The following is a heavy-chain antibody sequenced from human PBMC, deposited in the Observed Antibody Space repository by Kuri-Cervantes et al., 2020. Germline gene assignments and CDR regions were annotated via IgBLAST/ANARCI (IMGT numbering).Heavy chain of an antibody. J-gene: IGHJ6*02. CDR3: ARDLGYSYGFFGYYYGMDV. V-gene: IGHV3-53*05. CDR2: IYSGGDT. Sequence: GESLKISCAASGLTVSDNYMSWVRQAPGKGLEWVSIIYSGGDTYYADSVKGRFTISRDNSKNTLYLQMNSLRAEDTAVYYCARDLGYSYGFFGYYYGMDVWGQGTTVTVSS. D-gene: IGHD5-18*01. CDR1: GLTVSDNY.